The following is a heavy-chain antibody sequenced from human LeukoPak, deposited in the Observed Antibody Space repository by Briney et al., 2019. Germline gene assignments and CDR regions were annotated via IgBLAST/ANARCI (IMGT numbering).Heavy chain of an antibody. CDR3: AKQLGYCSDGSCYFPY. J-gene: IGHJ4*02. D-gene: IGHD2-15*01. CDR1: GVTFSSSA. Sequence: PGGSLRLSCAASGVTFSSSAMSWVRPAPGEGLEWGSAISNNGGYTYYADSVQGRFTISRDNSKSTLCLQMNSLRAEDTAVYYCAKQLGYCSDGSCYFPYWGQGTLVTVSS. V-gene: IGHV3-23*01. CDR2: ISNNGGYT.